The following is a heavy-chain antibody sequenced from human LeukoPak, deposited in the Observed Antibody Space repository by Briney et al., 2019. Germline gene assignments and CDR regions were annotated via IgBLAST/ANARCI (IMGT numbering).Heavy chain of an antibody. V-gene: IGHV3-66*01. J-gene: IGHJ5*02. D-gene: IGHD3-10*01. CDR3: AREIITMVRGVIIPNWFDP. Sequence: GGSLRLSCAASGFTFSSYGMHWVRQAPGKGLEWVSVIYSGGSTYYADSVKGRFTISRDNSKNTLYLQMNSLRAEDTAVYYCAREIITMVRGVIIPNWFDPWGQGTLVTVSS. CDR1: GFTFSSYG. CDR2: IYSGGST.